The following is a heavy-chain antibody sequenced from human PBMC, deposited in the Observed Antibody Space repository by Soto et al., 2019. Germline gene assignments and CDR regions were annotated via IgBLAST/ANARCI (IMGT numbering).Heavy chain of an antibody. CDR3: AKGAVTSIFGYFDF. J-gene: IGHJ4*02. D-gene: IGHD3-3*01. V-gene: IGHV3-9*01. Sequence: EVHLVESGGGLVQPGRSLRLSCAASGFIFEDYAMHWVRQVPGKGLEWVSSISWNSGNIVYADSVKGRFTVSRDSANKSLYLQMNSLRTEDTALYYCAKGAVTSIFGYFDFCGQGTLVTVSS. CDR2: ISWNSGNI. CDR1: GFIFEDYA.